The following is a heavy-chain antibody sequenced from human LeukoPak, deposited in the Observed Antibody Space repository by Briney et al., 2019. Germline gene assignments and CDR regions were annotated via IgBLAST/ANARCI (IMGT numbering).Heavy chain of an antibody. CDR2: IKQDGSEK. CDR1: GFTFSSYW. J-gene: IGHJ4*02. V-gene: IGHV3-7*01. D-gene: IGHD3-22*01. Sequence: GGSLRLSCAASGFTFSSYWMSWVRQAPGEGLEWVANIKQDGSEKYYVDSVKGRFTISRDNAKNSLYLQMNSLRAEDTAVYYCARGITMKIFDYWGQGTLVTVSS. CDR3: ARGITMKIFDY.